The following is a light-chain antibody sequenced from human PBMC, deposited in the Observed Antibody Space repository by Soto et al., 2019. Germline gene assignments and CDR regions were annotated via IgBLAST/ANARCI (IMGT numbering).Light chain of an antibody. J-gene: IGKJ1*01. V-gene: IGKV3-20*01. CDR2: GAS. Sequence: EIGVTQSPGTLSLSPADRATLSCMASQRVSIDNLAWYQQKPGQAPSLLIYGASSRATGITDRFSGSGSGTDFNITISRPEPEDFSVHYCQHYSTSPLSWTFGQGTKVEIK. CDR3: QHYSTSPLSWT. CDR1: QRVSIDN.